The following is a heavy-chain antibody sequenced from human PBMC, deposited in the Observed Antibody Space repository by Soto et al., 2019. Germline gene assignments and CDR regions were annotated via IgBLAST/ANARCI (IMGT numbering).Heavy chain of an antibody. CDR1: GYIFTTYA. Sequence: ASVKVSCKASGYIFTTYAMHWVRQAPGQRLEWMGWINVANGNTKYSQKFQGRVTITRDTSANTAYMELSSLRSEDTAVYYCARESTYYYDSSGYYPFWGQ. CDR2: INVANGNT. J-gene: IGHJ1*01. CDR3: ARESTYYYDSSGYYPF. V-gene: IGHV1-3*01. D-gene: IGHD3-22*01.